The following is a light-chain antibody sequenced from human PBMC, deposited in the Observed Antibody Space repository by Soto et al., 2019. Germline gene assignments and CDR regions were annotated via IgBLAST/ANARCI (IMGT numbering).Light chain of an antibody. J-gene: IGKJ5*01. CDR2: TAS. CDR3: QQAASFPIT. Sequence: EIQMTQSPSSVSSSVGDRATITCRASQGVSTWLAWYQQKPGKAPNLLIYTASSLQSGVPSRFSGGGSGTDFTLTINGLQPEDFAAYYCQQAASFPITFGQGTRLEIK. V-gene: IGKV1-12*01. CDR1: QGVSTW.